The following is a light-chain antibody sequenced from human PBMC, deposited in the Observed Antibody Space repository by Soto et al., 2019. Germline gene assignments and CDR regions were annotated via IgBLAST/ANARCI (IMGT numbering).Light chain of an antibody. Sequence: QSVLTEPRSLSGSPGQSVTISCTGTSSDVGGYNYVSWYQEQPGKAPKLMIYDVSKRPSGVPDRFSGSKSGNTASLTISGLQAEDEADYYCCSYAGSYPYVFRTGTKVAVL. J-gene: IGLJ1*01. CDR2: DVS. CDR3: CSYAGSYPYV. V-gene: IGLV2-11*01. CDR1: SSDVGGYNY.